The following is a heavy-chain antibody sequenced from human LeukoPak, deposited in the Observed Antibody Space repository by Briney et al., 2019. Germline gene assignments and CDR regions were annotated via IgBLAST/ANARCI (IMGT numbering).Heavy chain of an antibody. J-gene: IGHJ4*02. V-gene: IGHV3-30*04. CDR1: RFTFSSYA. CDR2: ISYDGSNK. CDR3: ARVLPFYDSSGLAGY. D-gene: IGHD3-22*01. Sequence: GGSLRLSCAASRFTFSSYAMHWVRQAPGKGLEWVAVISYDGSNKYYADSVKGRFTISRDNSKNTLYLQMNSLRAEDTAVYYCARVLPFYDSSGLAGYWGQGTLVTVSS.